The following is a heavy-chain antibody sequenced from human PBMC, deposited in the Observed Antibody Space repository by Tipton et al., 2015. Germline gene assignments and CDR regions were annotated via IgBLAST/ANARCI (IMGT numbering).Heavy chain of an antibody. V-gene: IGHV3-21*01. Sequence: QLVQSGGGVVQPGRSLRLSCAASGFTFSSYSMNWVRQAPGTGLKWVSSISSSSSYIYYADSVKGRFTISRDNAKNSLYLQMNSLRAEDTAVYYCARDASYDILTGAENAYWGQGTLVTVSS. CDR3: ARDASYDILTGAENAY. CDR1: GFTFSSYS. D-gene: IGHD3-9*01. J-gene: IGHJ4*02. CDR2: ISSSSSYI.